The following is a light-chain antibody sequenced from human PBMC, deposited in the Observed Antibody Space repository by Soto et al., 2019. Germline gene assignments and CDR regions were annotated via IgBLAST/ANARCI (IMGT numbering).Light chain of an antibody. CDR3: QLYNRNTWS. V-gene: IGKV1-5*01. CDR2: GAS. CDR1: QSVGTW. Sequence: DTQLTHSPSTLSASVGARVTITCLASQSVGTWVAWYQQKPGKAPKLLIYGASNLEGGVPSRFSGSGSGTEFALTITTLQPDDFATYFCQLYNRNTWSFGPGTKVDI. J-gene: IGKJ1*01.